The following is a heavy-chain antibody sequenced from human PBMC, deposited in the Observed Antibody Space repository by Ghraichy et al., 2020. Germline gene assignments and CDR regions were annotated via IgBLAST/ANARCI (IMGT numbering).Heavy chain of an antibody. CDR1: GFTFSSYA. CDR2: ISYDGSNK. D-gene: IGHD2-15*01. Sequence: GGSLRLSCAASGFTFSSYAMHWVRQAPGKGLEWVAVISYDGSNKYYADSVKGRFTISRDNSKNTLYLQMNSLRAEDTAVYYCARPRGYWYYYYGMDVWGQGTTVTVSS. CDR3: ARPRGYWYYYYGMDV. J-gene: IGHJ6*02. V-gene: IGHV3-30*04.